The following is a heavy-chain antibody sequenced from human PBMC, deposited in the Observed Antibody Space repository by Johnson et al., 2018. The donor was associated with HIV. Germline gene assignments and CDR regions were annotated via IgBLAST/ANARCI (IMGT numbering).Heavy chain of an antibody. CDR2: ISYDGSNK. J-gene: IGHJ3*02. Sequence: QVQLVESGGGVVQPGRSLRLSCAASGFTFSSYAMHWVRQAPGKGLEWVAVISYDGSNKYYADSVKGRFTISRDNSKNTLYLQVNSLRAEDTAMSYCAKERQGDRCFDIWSTGRMVTVSS. CDR3: AKERQGDRCFDI. D-gene: IGHD6-25*01. V-gene: IGHV3-30*04. CDR1: GFTFSSYA.